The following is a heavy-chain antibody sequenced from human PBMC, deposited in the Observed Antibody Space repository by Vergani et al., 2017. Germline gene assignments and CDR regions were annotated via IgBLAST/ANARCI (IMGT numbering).Heavy chain of an antibody. CDR3: AKAFHYYGSGSSKEQMYYFDY. CDR2: ISWDGGST. D-gene: IGHD3-10*01. CDR1: GFTFDDYT. Sequence: EVQLVESGGVVVQPGGSLRLSCAASGFTFDDYTMHWVRQAPGKGLEWVSLISWDGGSTYYADSVKGRFTISRDNSKNYLYLQMNSLRTEDTALSYCAKAFHYYGSGSSKEQMYYFDYWGQGTLVTVSS. V-gene: IGHV3-43*01. J-gene: IGHJ4*02.